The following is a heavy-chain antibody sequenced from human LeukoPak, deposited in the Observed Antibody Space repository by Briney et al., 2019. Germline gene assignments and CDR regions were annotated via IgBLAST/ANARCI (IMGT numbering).Heavy chain of an antibody. V-gene: IGHV4-59*01. J-gene: IGHJ6*02. D-gene: IGHD3-22*01. CDR1: GGSISSYY. CDR3: ARDDYYDSSGYFPGDYYYGMDV. CDR2: IYYSGST. Sequence: PSETLSLTCTVSGGSISSYYWSWIRQPPGKGLEWIGYIYYSGSTNYNPSLKSRVTISVDTSKNQFSLKLSSVTAADTAVYYCARDDYYDSSGYFPGDYYYGMDVWGQETTVTVSS.